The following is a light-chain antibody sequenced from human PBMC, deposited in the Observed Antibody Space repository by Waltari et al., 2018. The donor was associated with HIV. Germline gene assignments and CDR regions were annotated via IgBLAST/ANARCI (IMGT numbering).Light chain of an antibody. V-gene: IGLV8-61*01. CDR3: VVYLGRGMYV. CDR2: NIT. Sequence: QTVVTQEPSRSVSPGGTVTRTCGLTSGSVSTNNYPSWYQQTPGEAARILMYNITLRSAGVPVLFLGSVRRNKAAHSVTGAQTEDESDYYCVVYLGRGMYVFGGGTKLTVL. J-gene: IGLJ3*02. CDR1: SGSVSTNNY.